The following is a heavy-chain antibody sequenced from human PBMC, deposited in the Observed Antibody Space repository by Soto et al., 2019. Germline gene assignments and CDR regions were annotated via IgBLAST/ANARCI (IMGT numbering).Heavy chain of an antibody. J-gene: IGHJ6*02. Sequence: NPSETLSLTCAVYGWSFSVYYWTWIRQPPGTGLEWIGEINHSGSTNYNPSLKSRVTISVDTSKNQFSLKLTSMTAADTAVYFCAREVSEGHLTFNYQFYGLDVWGQGTTVT. D-gene: IGHD3-9*01. CDR2: INHSGST. CDR1: GWSFSVYY. CDR3: AREVSEGHLTFNYQFYGLDV. V-gene: IGHV4-34*01.